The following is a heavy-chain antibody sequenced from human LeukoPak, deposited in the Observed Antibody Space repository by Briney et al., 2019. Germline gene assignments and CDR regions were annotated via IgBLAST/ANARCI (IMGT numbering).Heavy chain of an antibody. CDR3: ASYSGYDMKFDY. V-gene: IGHV3-30*02. Sequence: GGSLRLSCAASGFTFSSYGMHWVRQAPGKGLEWVAFIRYDGSNKYYADSVKGRFTISRDNSKNTLYLQMNSLRAEDTAVYYCASYSGYDMKFDYWGQGTLVTVSS. CDR2: IRYDGSNK. J-gene: IGHJ4*02. CDR1: GFTFSSYG. D-gene: IGHD5-12*01.